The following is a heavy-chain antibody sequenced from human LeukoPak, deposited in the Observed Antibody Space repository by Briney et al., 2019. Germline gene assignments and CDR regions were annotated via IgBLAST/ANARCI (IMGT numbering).Heavy chain of an antibody. J-gene: IGHJ5*02. CDR1: GGTFSSYA. CDR3: ARLGAYCSSTSCRNWFDP. CDR2: IIPIFGTA. Sequence: SVKVYCKASGGTFSSYAISWVRQAPGQGLEWMGGIIPIFGTASYAQKFQGRVTITADESTSTAYMELSSLRSEDTAVYYCARLGAYCSSTSCRNWFDPWGQGTLVTVSS. D-gene: IGHD2-2*01. V-gene: IGHV1-69*13.